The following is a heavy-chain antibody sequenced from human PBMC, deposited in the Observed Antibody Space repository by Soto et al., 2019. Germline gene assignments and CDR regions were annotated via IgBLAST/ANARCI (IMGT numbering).Heavy chain of an antibody. CDR1: GFTFSSHN. D-gene: IGHD3-9*01. J-gene: IGHJ3*01. CDR3: ARYFRFAIDL. Sequence: EVQLVESGGGLVKPGGSLRLSCVASGFTFSSHNMDWVRHSPGKGLEWVSYIRSNSGTIYYTDSVKGRFTISRDNAQNSLFLQMNNLRDEDTAVYYCARYFRFAIDLWGQGTVVTVSS. V-gene: IGHV3-48*02. CDR2: IRSNSGTI.